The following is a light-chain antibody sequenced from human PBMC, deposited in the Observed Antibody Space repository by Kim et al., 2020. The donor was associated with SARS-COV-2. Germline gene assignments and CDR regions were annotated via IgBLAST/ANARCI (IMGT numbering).Light chain of an antibody. Sequence: EVVLTQSPATLPLSPGERVTLSCRASQSIDSELAWYQQTPGQPPRLLIYDASNRASGIPARFSGSGSGTDFTLTISSLEPEDFAVYYCQQRYSWPITFAQVTRLEIK. V-gene: IGKV3-11*01. J-gene: IGKJ5*01. CDR1: QSIDSE. CDR2: DAS. CDR3: QQRYSWPIT.